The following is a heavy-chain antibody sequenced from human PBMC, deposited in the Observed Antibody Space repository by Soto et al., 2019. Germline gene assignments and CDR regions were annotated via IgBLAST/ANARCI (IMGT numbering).Heavy chain of an antibody. CDR3: ARAGDFHSSKYRYYSYYYMDV. CDR2: IYYSGST. D-gene: IGHD6-13*01. V-gene: IGHV4-59*01. J-gene: IGHJ6*03. Sequence: QVQLQESGPGLVKPSETLSLTCTVSGGSISSYYWSWIRQPPGKGLEWIGYIYYSGSTNYNPSLQSRVTIPVDTSKNQFSLKLSSVTAADTAVYYCARAGDFHSSKYRYYSYYYMDVWGKGTTVTVSS. CDR1: GGSISSYY.